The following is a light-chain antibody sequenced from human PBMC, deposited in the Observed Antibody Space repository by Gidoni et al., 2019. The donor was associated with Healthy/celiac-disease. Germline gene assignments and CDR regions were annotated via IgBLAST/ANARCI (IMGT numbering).Light chain of an antibody. CDR1: SSNVGSYNL. V-gene: IGLV2-23*01. Sequence: QSPLTRPATVLGPPDHSNSISCTGTSSNVGSYNLVSWYQHHPGKAPKLMIYEGSKRPSGVSNRFSGSKSGNTASLTISGLQAEDEADYYCCSYAGSSTYVFGTGTKVTVL. CDR2: EGS. CDR3: CSYAGSSTYV. J-gene: IGLJ1*01.